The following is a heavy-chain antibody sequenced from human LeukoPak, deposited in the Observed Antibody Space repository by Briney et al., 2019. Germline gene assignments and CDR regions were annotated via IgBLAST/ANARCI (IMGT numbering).Heavy chain of an antibody. D-gene: IGHD6-6*01. CDR3: ARDYSSSSYFDC. J-gene: IGHJ4*02. CDR1: GFTVSSNY. V-gene: IGHV3-66*01. CDR2: IYSGGST. Sequence: PGGSLRLSCAASGFTVSSNYMSWVRQAPGKGLEWVSVIYSGGSTYYADSVKGRFAISRDNSKNTLHLQMNSLRAEDTAVYYCARDYSSSSYFDCWGQGTLVTVSS.